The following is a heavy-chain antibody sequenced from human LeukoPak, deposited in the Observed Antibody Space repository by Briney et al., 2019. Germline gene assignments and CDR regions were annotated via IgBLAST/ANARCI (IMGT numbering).Heavy chain of an antibody. J-gene: IGHJ4*02. D-gene: IGHD3-3*01. V-gene: IGHV1-2*02. CDR2: INPNSGGT. CDR1: GYTFTGYY. Sequence: RGASVKVSCKASGYTFTGYYMHWVRQAPGQGLEWMGWINPNSGGTNYAQKLQGRVTMTTDTSTSTAYMELRSLRSDDTAVYYCVAKLPWIFANGTDYWGQGTLVTVSS. CDR3: VAKLPWIFANGTDY.